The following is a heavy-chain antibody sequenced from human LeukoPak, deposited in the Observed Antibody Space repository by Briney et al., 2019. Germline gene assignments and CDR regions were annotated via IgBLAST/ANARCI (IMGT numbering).Heavy chain of an antibody. CDR2: LSSDGIKT. CDR3: AKDLMRGLYRPLDF. J-gene: IGHJ4*02. Sequence: GGSLRLSCAASGFTFRDYSTHWVRQAPGKGLEWLATLSSDGIKTNYADSVKGRFTISRDISKNALYLHMNSLRTEDTALYYCAKDLMRGLYRPLDFWGQGTLVTVSS. D-gene: IGHD6-19*01. CDR1: GFTFRDYS. V-gene: IGHV3-30*18.